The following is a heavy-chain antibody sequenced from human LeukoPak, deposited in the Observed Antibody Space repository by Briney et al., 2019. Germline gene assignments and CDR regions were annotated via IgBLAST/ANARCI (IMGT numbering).Heavy chain of an antibody. CDR1: GFTFSNYG. Sequence: PGKSLRLSCTASGFTFSNYGMNWVRQAPGKGLKWVSYISSTSSGINYADSVKGRFTISRDNAKNSLFLQMNNLRDEDTAVYYCARGGAARPDYWGQGTLVTVSS. V-gene: IGHV3-48*02. J-gene: IGHJ4*02. CDR3: ARGGAARPDY. CDR2: ISSTSSGI. D-gene: IGHD1-26*01.